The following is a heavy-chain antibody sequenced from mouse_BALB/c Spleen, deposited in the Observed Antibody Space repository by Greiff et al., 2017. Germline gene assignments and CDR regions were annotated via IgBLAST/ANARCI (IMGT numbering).Heavy chain of an antibody. Sequence: EVQLQQSGPELVKPGASVKMSCKASGYTFTSYVMHWVKQKPGQGLEWIGYINPYNDGTKYNEKFKGKATLTSDKSSSTAYMELSSLTSEDSAVYYCARLYGNYAMDYWGQGTSVTVSS. CDR2: INPYNDGT. J-gene: IGHJ4*01. D-gene: IGHD2-1*01. CDR3: ARLYGNYAMDY. V-gene: IGHV1-14*01. CDR1: GYTFTSYV.